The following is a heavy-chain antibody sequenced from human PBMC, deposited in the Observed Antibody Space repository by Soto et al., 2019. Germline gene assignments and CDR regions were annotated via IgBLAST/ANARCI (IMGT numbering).Heavy chain of an antibody. CDR1: GGSINHYF. CDR2: ISYSGNT. V-gene: IGHV4-59*01. Sequence: QVQLQESGPGLVKPSETLSLTCTVSGGSINHYFWSWIRQPPGKGLEWIGYISYSGNTNYNPSLRRRVPMSVDTSKIQLSRKLSSVTAADTAVYYCARAGYRGNAEGLWCFDLWGRGTLVPVSS. D-gene: IGHD6-25*01. J-gene: IGHJ2*01. CDR3: ARAGYRGNAEGLWCFDL.